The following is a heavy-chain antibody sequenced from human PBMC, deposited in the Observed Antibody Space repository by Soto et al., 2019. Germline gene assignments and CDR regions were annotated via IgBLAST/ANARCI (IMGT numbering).Heavy chain of an antibody. CDR3: AADRAYCGGDCLYY. D-gene: IGHD2-21*02. Sequence: SVKVSCKASGFTFASSAVQWVRQARGQRLEWIGWIVVGSGNTNYAQKFQERVTITRDMSTSTAYMELSSLRSEDTAVYYCAADRAYCGGDCLYYWGQGTLVTVSS. CDR2: IVVGSGNT. CDR1: GFTFASSA. V-gene: IGHV1-58*01. J-gene: IGHJ4*02.